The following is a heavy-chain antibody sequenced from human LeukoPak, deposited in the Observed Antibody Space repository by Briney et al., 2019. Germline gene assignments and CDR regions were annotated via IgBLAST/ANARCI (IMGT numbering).Heavy chain of an antibody. CDR1: GFTFSGSA. CDR3: SRLPNRIPITVPGGYYYYMDV. CDR2: IRSKANSYAT. V-gene: IGHV3-73*01. D-gene: IGHD3-10*01. J-gene: IGHJ6*03. Sequence: GGSLRLSCAASGFTFSGSAMHWVRQASGKGLEGVGRIRSKANSYATAYAASVKGRFTISRDDSKNTAYLQMNSLKTEDTAVYYCSRLPNRIPITVPGGYYYYMDVWGKGTTVTVSS.